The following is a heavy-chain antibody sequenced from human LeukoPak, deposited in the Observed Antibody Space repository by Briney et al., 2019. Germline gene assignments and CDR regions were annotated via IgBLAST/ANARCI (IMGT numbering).Heavy chain of an antibody. V-gene: IGHV3-30*03. J-gene: IGHJ4*02. Sequence: GGSLRLSCAASGFTFSSYGMHWVRQAPGKGLEWVAVISYDESFKYYSDSVKGRFTISRDNSKNTLYLQMNSLRAEDTAVYYCARSDSSGYIFDYWGQGTLVTVSS. CDR2: ISYDESFK. D-gene: IGHD3-22*01. CDR3: ARSDSSGYIFDY. CDR1: GFTFSSYG.